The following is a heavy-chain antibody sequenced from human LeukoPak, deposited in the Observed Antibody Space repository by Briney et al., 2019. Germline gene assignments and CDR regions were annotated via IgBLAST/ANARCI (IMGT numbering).Heavy chain of an antibody. J-gene: IGHJ5*02. Sequence: GGSLRLSCTASGFTFGDYAMSWVRQAPGKGLEWVGFIRSKAYGGTTEYAASVKGRFTISRDDSKSIAYLQMNSLKTEDTAVYYCTRVRNYWFDPWGQGTLVTVSS. CDR2: IRSKAYGGTT. CDR3: TRVRNYWFDP. D-gene: IGHD1-14*01. V-gene: IGHV3-49*04. CDR1: GFTFGDYA.